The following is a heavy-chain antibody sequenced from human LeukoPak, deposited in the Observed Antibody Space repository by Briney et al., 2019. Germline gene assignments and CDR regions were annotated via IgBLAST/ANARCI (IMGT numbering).Heavy chain of an antibody. CDR1: GGSISSGSYY. CDR2: IYRSGST. D-gene: IGHD2-2*01. CDR3: ARDQGYCSSTSCYGNWFDP. J-gene: IGHJ5*02. Sequence: SETLSLTCTVSGGSISSGSYYWNWIRQPAGKRLEWIGRIYRSGSTYYNPSLKSRVTISVDTSKNQFSLKLSSVTAADTAVYYCARDQGYCSSTSCYGNWFDPWGQGTLVTVSS. V-gene: IGHV4-61*02.